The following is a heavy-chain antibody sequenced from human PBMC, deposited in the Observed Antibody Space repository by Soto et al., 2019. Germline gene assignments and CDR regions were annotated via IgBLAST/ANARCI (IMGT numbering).Heavy chain of an antibody. CDR3: ARDSTYYDFWSGYYRYNWFDP. D-gene: IGHD3-3*01. Sequence: GGSLRLSCASSGFTFDDYGMSLVRQAPGKGLEWVSGINWNGGSTGYADSVKGRFTISRDNAKNSLYLQMNSLRAEDTALYHCARDSTYYDFWSGYYRYNWFDPWGQGTLVTVSS. J-gene: IGHJ5*02. CDR2: INWNGGST. CDR1: GFTFDDYG. V-gene: IGHV3-20*01.